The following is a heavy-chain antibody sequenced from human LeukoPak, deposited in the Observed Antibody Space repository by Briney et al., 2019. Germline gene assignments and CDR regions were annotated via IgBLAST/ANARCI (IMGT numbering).Heavy chain of an antibody. D-gene: IGHD2-8*01. V-gene: IGHV3-23*01. CDR1: GLILTRYA. Sequence: GGSQRLSCGPSGLILTRYAMSWARQAPGKGLEWVSSVSGTGITTYYADSVKGRFTVSRDNSKDTVYLQMNSLRGEDTAVYYCAKELMGFDYWGQGSLVTVSS. J-gene: IGHJ4*02. CDR2: VSGTGITT. CDR3: AKELMGFDY.